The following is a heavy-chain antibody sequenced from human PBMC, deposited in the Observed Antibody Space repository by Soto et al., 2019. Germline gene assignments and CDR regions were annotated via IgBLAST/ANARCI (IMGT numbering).Heavy chain of an antibody. CDR2: INPNSGGT. J-gene: IGHJ6*02. D-gene: IGHD2-15*01. V-gene: IGHV1-2*02. Sequence: ASVKVSCKASGYTFTGYYMHWVRQAPGQGLEWMGWINPNSGGTNYAQKFQGRVTMTRDTSISTAYMELSRLRSDDTAVYYCARDRCSGGSCYHYYYGMDVCGQGTTVTVSS. CDR1: GYTFTGYY. CDR3: ARDRCSGGSCYHYYYGMDV.